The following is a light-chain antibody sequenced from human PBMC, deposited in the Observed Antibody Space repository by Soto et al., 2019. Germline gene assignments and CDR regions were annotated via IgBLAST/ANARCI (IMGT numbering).Light chain of an antibody. J-gene: IGKJ4*01. CDR2: DAS. V-gene: IGKV3-11*01. CDR3: QQRSIWPLT. Sequence: EVLLTQSPATLSVSPGESVTLCCRASQSINTFLAWYQQKPGQAPRLLIYDASSRAAGVPARFSGRGSGTDFTLTINSLEPEDFAVYHCQQRSIWPLTFGGGTRVE. CDR1: QSINTF.